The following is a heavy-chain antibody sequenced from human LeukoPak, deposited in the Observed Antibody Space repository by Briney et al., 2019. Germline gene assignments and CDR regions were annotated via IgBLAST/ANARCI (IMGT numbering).Heavy chain of an antibody. D-gene: IGHD3-22*01. Sequence: GGSLRLSCAASGFTFSSYGMHWVRQAPGKGLEWVAVISYDGSNKYYADSVKGRFTISRDNSKNTLYLQMNSLRAEDTAVYYCAKDKAYYDSSINYYYYGMDVWGQGTTVTVSS. CDR1: GFTFSSYG. CDR3: AKDKAYYDSSINYYYYGMDV. V-gene: IGHV3-30*18. J-gene: IGHJ6*02. CDR2: ISYDGSNK.